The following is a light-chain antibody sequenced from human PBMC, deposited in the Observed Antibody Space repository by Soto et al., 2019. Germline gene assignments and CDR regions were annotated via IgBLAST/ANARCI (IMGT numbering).Light chain of an antibody. V-gene: IGKV1-9*01. CDR1: QGISSY. CDR2: AAS. CDR3: QQLNSYPL. J-gene: IGKJ3*01. Sequence: DIQLTQSPSFLSASVGDRVTITCRASQGISSYLAGYQQKPGKVPKLLIYAASTLQSGVPSRFSGSASGTEFTLTISSLQPEDFATYYCQQLNSYPLFGPGTKVDIK.